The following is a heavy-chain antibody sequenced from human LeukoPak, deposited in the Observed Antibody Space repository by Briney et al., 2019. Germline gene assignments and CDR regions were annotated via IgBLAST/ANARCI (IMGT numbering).Heavy chain of an antibody. CDR1: GGSISSYY. Sequence: SETLSLTCTVSGGSISSYYWSWIRQPPGKGLEWIGYIYYSGSTNYNPSLKSRVTISVDTSKNQFSLKLSSVTAADTAVYYCARLGYRGSYYYGMDVWGQGTTVTVSS. CDR2: IYYSGST. CDR3: ARLGYRGSYYYGMDV. D-gene: IGHD5-12*01. J-gene: IGHJ6*02. V-gene: IGHV4-59*12.